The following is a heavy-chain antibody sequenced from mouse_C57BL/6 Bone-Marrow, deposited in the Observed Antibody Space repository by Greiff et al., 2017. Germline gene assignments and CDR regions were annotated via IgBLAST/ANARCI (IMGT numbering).Heavy chain of an antibody. D-gene: IGHD1-1*01. CDR1: GYTFTSYG. J-gene: IGHJ3*01. CDR3: AREPYGSGTY. V-gene: IGHV1-81*01. Sequence: VQLQQSGAELARPGASVKLSCKASGYTFTSYGISWVKQRTGQGLEWIGEIYPRSGNTYYNEKFKGKATLTADKSSSTAYMELRSLTSEDSAVYFCAREPYGSGTYWGQGTLVTVSA. CDR2: IYPRSGNT.